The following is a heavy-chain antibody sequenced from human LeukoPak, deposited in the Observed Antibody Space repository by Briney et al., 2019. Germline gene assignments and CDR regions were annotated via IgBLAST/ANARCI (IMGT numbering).Heavy chain of an antibody. J-gene: IGHJ5*02. D-gene: IGHD6-13*01. CDR3: ARWSKIIAAAGSNWFDP. V-gene: IGHV1-2*02. Sequence: GASVKVSCKASGYTFTGYYMHWVRQAPGQGLEWMGWINPNSGGTNYAQKFQGRVTMTRDTSISTAYMELSRLRSDDTAVYYCARWSKIIAAAGSNWFDPWGQGTLVTVSS. CDR2: INPNSGGT. CDR1: GYTFTGYY.